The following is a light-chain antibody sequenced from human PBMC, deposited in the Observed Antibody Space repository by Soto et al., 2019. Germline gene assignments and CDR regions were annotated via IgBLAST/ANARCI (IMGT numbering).Light chain of an antibody. CDR3: SSYGGSNTVV. V-gene: IGLV2-8*01. J-gene: IGLJ2*01. CDR1: SSDVGGYNY. Sequence: HSALTQPPSASGSPGQSVTISCTGSSSDVGGYNYVSWYQQHPGKAPKLMIYEVSKRPSGVPARLSGSKSGNTASLTVYVLQAEDEGDYYCSSYGGSNTVVFGGGTKLTFL. CDR2: EVS.